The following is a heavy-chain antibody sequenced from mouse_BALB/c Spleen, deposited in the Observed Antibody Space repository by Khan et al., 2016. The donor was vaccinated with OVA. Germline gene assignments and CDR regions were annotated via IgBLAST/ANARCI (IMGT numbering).Heavy chain of an antibody. D-gene: IGHD2-1*01. Sequence: QIQLVQSGPELKKPGETVKISCKASGYTLTNYGMNWVKQAPGKGLKWMGWINTYTGEPTYAEDFKGRIAFSLETSASTAYLQINNLKNEDTATYCSARSNGNYWFAYWGHGTLVTVSA. CDR1: GYTLTNYG. J-gene: IGHJ3*01. V-gene: IGHV9-3-1*01. CDR3: ARSNGNYWFAY. CDR2: INTYTGEP.